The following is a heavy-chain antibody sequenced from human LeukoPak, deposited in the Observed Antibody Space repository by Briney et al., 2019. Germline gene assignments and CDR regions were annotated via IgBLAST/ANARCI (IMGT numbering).Heavy chain of an antibody. Sequence: PGGSLRLSCAASGITFSSYAMHWVRQAPGKGLEWVAVIPYDGSNKYYADSVKGRFTISRDNSKNTLYLQMNSLRAEDTAVYYCARVMGRYCSSTSCYVDYWGQGTLVTVSS. CDR2: IPYDGSNK. V-gene: IGHV3-30*04. J-gene: IGHJ4*02. CDR3: ARVMGRYCSSTSCYVDY. D-gene: IGHD2-2*01. CDR1: GITFSSYA.